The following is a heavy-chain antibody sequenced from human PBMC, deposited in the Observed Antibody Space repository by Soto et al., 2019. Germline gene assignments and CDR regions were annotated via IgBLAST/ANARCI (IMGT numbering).Heavy chain of an antibody. Sequence: QVQLVQSGAEMKQPGASVKLSCQASGYIFIHCFMHWVRQAPGQGLEWMGGINPSSGTTTYAQKFQRRVTVTRETSTSTVYMELSSLGSGDTAMYYCARSLGETTSLFDYWGQGSLVTVSA. CDR2: INPSSGTT. D-gene: IGHD1-26*01. CDR3: ARSLGETTSLFDY. J-gene: IGHJ4*02. V-gene: IGHV1-46*01. CDR1: GYIFIHCF.